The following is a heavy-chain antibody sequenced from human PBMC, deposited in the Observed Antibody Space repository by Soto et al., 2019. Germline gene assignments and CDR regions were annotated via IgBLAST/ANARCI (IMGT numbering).Heavy chain of an antibody. Sequence: EVQLVESGGGLVQPDKSLKLSCVAIGFTFEDHAMHWIRQVPGQGLEWVAGINWNSGITGYADSVKGRFTISRDNSNNYLHLEMNSLKSEDTALYYCTKGRGALTVVSNWFDPWGQGTPVTVSS. CDR1: GFTFEDHA. CDR3: TKGRGALTVVSNWFDP. D-gene: IGHD3-22*01. CDR2: INWNSGIT. J-gene: IGHJ5*02. V-gene: IGHV3-9*01.